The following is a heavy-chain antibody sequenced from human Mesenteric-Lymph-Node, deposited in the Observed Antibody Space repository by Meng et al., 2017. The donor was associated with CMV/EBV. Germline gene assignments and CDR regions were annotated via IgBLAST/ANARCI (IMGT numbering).Heavy chain of an antibody. D-gene: IGHD3-10*01. Sequence: SQTLSLPCAISGDRVSGDSASWNSPRPSASRGLEWLGRTYYKSKLYHDDSVSVKSRITINPDTSTNQFSLQLRSVTPDDTAVYFCARDRVTLVRGVVYSYHGMDVWAEGTTVTVSS. J-gene: IGHJ6*04. CDR2: TYYKSKLYH. CDR1: GDRVSGDSAS. V-gene: IGHV6-1*01. CDR3: ARDRVTLVRGVVYSYHGMDV.